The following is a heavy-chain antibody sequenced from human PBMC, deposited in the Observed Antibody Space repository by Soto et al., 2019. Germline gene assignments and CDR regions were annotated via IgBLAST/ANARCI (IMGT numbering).Heavy chain of an antibody. Sequence: QVQVVESGGGVVQPVRSLRLSCAASGFTLSCCGMHWVRQAPGKGLEWVGVITYDGSEIHYGDSVKGRFTISRDSSENTVYLQMNSLRVEDSAVYYCAKEQSSGFYRVVDYWGQGTLVTVSP. CDR3: AKEQSSGFYRVVDY. V-gene: IGHV3-30*18. J-gene: IGHJ4*02. CDR2: ITYDGSEI. CDR1: GFTLSCCG. D-gene: IGHD6-19*01.